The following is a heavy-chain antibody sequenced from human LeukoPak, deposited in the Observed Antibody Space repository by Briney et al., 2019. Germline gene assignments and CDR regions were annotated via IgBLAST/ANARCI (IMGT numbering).Heavy chain of an antibody. J-gene: IGHJ3*02. Sequence: PGGSLRLSCAASGFTFSSYWMHWVRQVQGKGLVWVSRINSDGSSTSYADSVKGRFTISRDNAKNTLYVQMNSPRAEDTAVYYCSTGSGHAFDIWGRGTMVTVSS. CDR2: INSDGSST. CDR3: STGSGHAFDI. CDR1: GFTFSSYW. D-gene: IGHD3-10*01. V-gene: IGHV3-74*01.